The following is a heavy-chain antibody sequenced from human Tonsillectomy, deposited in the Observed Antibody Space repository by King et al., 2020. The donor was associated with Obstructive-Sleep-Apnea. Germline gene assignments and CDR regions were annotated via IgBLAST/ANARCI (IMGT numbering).Heavy chain of an antibody. Sequence: QLQESGPGLVKPSQTLSLTCTVSGGSISSGGYYWSWIRQPPGKGLEWIADIYSSGGTYYNPSLRSRVSRSVDTSKNQFSLKLSSVTASDTAVYYCARESDSTFDYWGQGTLVTVSS. D-gene: IGHD2-21*02. CDR1: GGSISSGGYY. CDR3: ARESDSTFDY. V-gene: IGHV4-31*03. J-gene: IGHJ4*02. CDR2: IYSSGGT.